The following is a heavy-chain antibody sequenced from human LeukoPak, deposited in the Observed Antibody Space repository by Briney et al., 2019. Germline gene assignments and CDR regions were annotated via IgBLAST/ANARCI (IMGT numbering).Heavy chain of an antibody. Sequence: GGSLRLSCAASGFTFSSYWMHWVRQAPGKGLVWVSRINSDGSSTSYADSVKGRFTISRDNAKNTLYLQMNSLRAEDTAVYYCARRRRDGYNDYWGQGTLVTVSS. D-gene: IGHD5-24*01. CDR2: INSDGSST. V-gene: IGHV3-74*01. CDR3: ARRRRDGYNDY. CDR1: GFTFSSYW. J-gene: IGHJ4*02.